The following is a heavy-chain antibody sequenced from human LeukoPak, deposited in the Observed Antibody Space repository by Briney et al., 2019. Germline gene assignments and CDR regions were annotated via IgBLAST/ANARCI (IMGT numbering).Heavy chain of an antibody. V-gene: IGHV1-18*01. CDR3: ARDRAYYGSGSPKYFQH. CDR2: ISAYNGNT. J-gene: IGHJ1*01. Sequence: ASVKVSCKASGYTFTSYGISRVRQAPGQGLEWMGWISAYNGNTNYAQKLQGRVTMTTDTSTSTAYMELRSLRSDDTAVYYCARDRAYYGSGSPKYFQHWGQGTLVTVSS. D-gene: IGHD3-10*01. CDR1: GYTFTSYG.